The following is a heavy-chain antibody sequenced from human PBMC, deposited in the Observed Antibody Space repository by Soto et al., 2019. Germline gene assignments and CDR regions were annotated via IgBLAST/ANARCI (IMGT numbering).Heavy chain of an antibody. CDR3: ASGEFWSGYYTGIWFDP. J-gene: IGHJ5*02. D-gene: IGHD3-3*01. CDR2: IYYSGST. V-gene: IGHV4-39*01. Sequence: PSETLSLTCTVSGGSISSSSYYWGWIRQPPGKGLEWIGSIYYSGSTYYNPSLKSRVTISVDTSKNQFSLKPSSVTAADTAVYYCASGEFWSGYYTGIWFDPWGQGTLVTVSS. CDR1: GGSISSSSYY.